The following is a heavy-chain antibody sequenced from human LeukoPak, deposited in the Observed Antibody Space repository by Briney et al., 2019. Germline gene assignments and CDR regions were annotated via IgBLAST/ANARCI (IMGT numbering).Heavy chain of an antibody. CDR1: GFTFSSYG. D-gene: IGHD1-26*01. CDR3: AKDLPLIVGATLDY. V-gene: IGHV3-30*18. J-gene: IGHJ4*02. Sequence: PGGSLRLSCAASGFTFSSYGMHWVRQAPGKGLEWVAVISYDGSNKYYADSVKGRFTIPRDNSKNTLYLQMNSLRAEDTAVYYCAKDLPLIVGATLDYWGQGTLVTVSS. CDR2: ISYDGSNK.